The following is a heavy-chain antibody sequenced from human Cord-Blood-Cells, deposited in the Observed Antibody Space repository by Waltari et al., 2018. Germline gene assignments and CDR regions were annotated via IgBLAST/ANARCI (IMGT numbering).Heavy chain of an antibody. J-gene: IGHJ4*02. V-gene: IGHV3-30*18. Sequence: QVQLVESGGGVVQPGRSLRLSCAASGFTFSSYGMHWVRQAPGKGLEWVAVISYDGSNKYYADSLKGRLTISRDNAKNTLYLQMNSLRAEDTAVYYCANSTYYDFWSGYYYFDYWGQGTLVTVSS. CDR1: GFTFSSYG. CDR2: ISYDGSNK. CDR3: ANSTYYDFWSGYYYFDY. D-gene: IGHD3-3*01.